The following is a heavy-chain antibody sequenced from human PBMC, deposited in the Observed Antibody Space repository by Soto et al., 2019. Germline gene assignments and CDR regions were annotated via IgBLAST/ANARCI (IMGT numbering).Heavy chain of an antibody. J-gene: IGHJ2*01. D-gene: IGHD3-10*01. CDR2: ISGSGGST. CDR3: AKAIGFGELVYWYFDL. CDR1: GFTFSSYA. Sequence: EVQLLESGGGLVQPGGSLRLSCAASGFTFSSYAMSWVRQAPGKGLEWVSAISGSGGSTYYADSVKGRFTISRDNSKNTLYLQMNSLRAEDTAVYYCAKAIGFGELVYWYFDLWGRGTLVTVSS. V-gene: IGHV3-23*01.